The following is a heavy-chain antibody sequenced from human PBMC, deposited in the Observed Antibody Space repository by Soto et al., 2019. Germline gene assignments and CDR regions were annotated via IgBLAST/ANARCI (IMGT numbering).Heavy chain of an antibody. CDR1: GFTFSSYS. V-gene: IGHV3-48*01. D-gene: IGHD6-19*01. CDR3: AKTYSSDRGAYDV. CDR2: ISSGSSTI. J-gene: IGHJ3*01. Sequence: HPGGSLRLSCAASGFTFSSYSMNWVRQAPGKGLEWVSYISSGSSTIYYADSVKGRFTISRDNAQNSLYLQMNSLRAEDTAVYYCAKTYSSDRGAYDVWGQGTMVTVSS.